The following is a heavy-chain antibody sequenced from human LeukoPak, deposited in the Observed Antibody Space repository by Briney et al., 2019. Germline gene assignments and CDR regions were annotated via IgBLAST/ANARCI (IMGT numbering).Heavy chain of an antibody. CDR1: GFTFSSYA. Sequence: GGSLTLSCAGSGFTFSSYAMSWVRQAPGKGLEWVSSSGTAGGTYYADSVKGRFTISRDNSENTLYLQMNSLRTEDTALYYCAKGAMRQQLSDWGQGTLVTVSS. D-gene: IGHD6-13*01. CDR3: AKGAMRQQLSD. CDR2: SGTAGGT. V-gene: IGHV3-23*01. J-gene: IGHJ4*02.